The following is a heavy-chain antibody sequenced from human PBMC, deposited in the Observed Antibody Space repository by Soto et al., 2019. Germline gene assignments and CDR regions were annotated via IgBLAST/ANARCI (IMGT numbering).Heavy chain of an antibody. CDR2: IYPGDSDT. CDR1: GYSFTSYW. Sequence: EVQLVQSGAEVKKPGESLKISCKGSGYSFTSYWIGWVRQMPGKGLEWMGIIYPGDSDTRYSPSFQGRVTNSGDKSISTAYLQESSLKASDGGMYYCARREDEAFDIWGQGTMVTGSS. CDR3: ARREDEAFDI. V-gene: IGHV5-51*03. J-gene: IGHJ3*02.